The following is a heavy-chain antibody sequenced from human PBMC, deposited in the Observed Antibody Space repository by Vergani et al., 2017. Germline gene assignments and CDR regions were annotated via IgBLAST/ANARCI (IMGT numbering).Heavy chain of an antibody. V-gene: IGHV3-7*01. CDR2: IKQDGSEK. CDR3: AKADGSSSTSCYNY. Sequence: EVQLVESGGGLVQPGGSLRLSCAASGFTFSSYWMSWVRQAPGKGLEWVANIKQDGSEKYYVDSVKGRFTISRDNAKNSLYLQMNSLRAEDTAVYYCAKADGSSSTSCYNYWGQGTLVTVSS. CDR1: GFTFSSYW. J-gene: IGHJ4*02. D-gene: IGHD2-2*02.